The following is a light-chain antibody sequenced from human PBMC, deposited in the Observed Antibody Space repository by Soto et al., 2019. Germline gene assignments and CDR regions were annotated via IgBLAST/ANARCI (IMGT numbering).Light chain of an antibody. CDR1: QSITNSK. Sequence: DIQMTQSPSTLSASVGDRVTITCRASQSITNSKLAWYQQKPGKAPKVLIYNASSLQSGVPSRLSGSGSGKEVRLTVSSLQHDDFATYYCQHYHSSPLTFGGGIKLEIK. J-gene: IGKJ4*01. CDR3: QHYHSSPLT. CDR2: NAS. V-gene: IGKV1-5*03.